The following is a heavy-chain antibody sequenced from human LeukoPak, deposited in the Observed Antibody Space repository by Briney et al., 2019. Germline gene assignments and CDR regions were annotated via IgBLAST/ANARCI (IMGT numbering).Heavy chain of an antibody. CDR3: VRASADSGGALDV. J-gene: IGHJ3*01. D-gene: IGHD2-15*01. V-gene: IGHV4-59*01. CDR2: VIDSDFNEANGDIT. CDR1: GASINKDY. Sequence: SETLSLTCTVSGASINKDYWAWIRQPPGRGLEWIGYVIDSDFNEANGDITNYNPSLKTRVTTSRDTPKNQFSLKLSSMTAADTAIYYCVRASADSGGALDVWGHGTVVTVSS.